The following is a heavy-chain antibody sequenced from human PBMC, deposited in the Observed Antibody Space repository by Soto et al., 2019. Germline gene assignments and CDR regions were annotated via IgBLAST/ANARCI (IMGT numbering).Heavy chain of an antibody. J-gene: IGHJ4*02. CDR1: GFTFRSYC. D-gene: IGHD3-9*01. CDR3: AKGVAYDILTGIDY. Sequence: GGSPRLSCAASGFTFRSYCMPWVRPAPGKGLEWVAVISYDGSNKYYADSVKGRFTISRDNSKNTLYLQMNSLRAEDTAVYYCAKGVAYDILTGIDYWGQGTLVTVSS. V-gene: IGHV3-30*18. CDR2: ISYDGSNK.